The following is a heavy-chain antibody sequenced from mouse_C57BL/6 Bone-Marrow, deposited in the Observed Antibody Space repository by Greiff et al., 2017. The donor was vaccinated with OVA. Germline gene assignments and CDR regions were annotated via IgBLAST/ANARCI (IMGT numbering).Heavy chain of an antibody. CDR1: GFTFSSYA. D-gene: IGHD1-1*01. J-gene: IGHJ4*01. V-gene: IGHV5-4*01. Sequence: EVKLVESGGGLVKPGGSLKLSCAASGFTFSSYAMSWVRQTPEKRLEWVANISDGGSYTYYTDNVKGRFPITRDNAKNNLYLQMSHLRAEDTAMYYCARDSSQPYYAMGYWGQGTSVTVSS. CDR2: ISDGGSYT. CDR3: ARDSSQPYYAMGY.